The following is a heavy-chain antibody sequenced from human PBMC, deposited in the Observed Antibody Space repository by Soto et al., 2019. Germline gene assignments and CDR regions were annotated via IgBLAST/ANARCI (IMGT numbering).Heavy chain of an antibody. CDR2: ISAYNGNT. J-gene: IGHJ4*02. CDR3: ARDKRYLEWLATYYFDY. CDR1: GDTFTSYG. Sequence: QVQLVQSGAEVKKPGASVKVSCKASGDTFTSYGISWVRQAPGQGLEWMGWISAYNGNTNYAQKLQGRVTMTTDTSTSTAYMELRSLRSDDTAVYYCARDKRYLEWLATYYFDYWGQGTLVTVSS. V-gene: IGHV1-18*01. D-gene: IGHD3-3*01.